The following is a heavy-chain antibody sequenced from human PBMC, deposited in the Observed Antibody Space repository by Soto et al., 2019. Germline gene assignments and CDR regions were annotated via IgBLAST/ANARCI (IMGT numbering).Heavy chain of an antibody. J-gene: IGHJ4*02. D-gene: IGHD6-19*01. V-gene: IGHV3-21*01. CDR1: GFTFSSYS. CDR3: ARDRSSGWATQDY. CDR2: ISSSSSYI. Sequence: EVQQLESGGGLVKPGGSLRLSCAASGFTFSSYSRNWVRQAPGKGLEWVSSISSSSSYIYYADSVKGRFTISRDNAKNSLYLQMNSLRAEDTAVYYCARDRSSGWATQDYWGQRTLVTVSS.